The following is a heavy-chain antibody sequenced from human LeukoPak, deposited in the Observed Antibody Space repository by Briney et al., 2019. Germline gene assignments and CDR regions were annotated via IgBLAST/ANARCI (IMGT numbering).Heavy chain of an antibody. D-gene: IGHD5-24*01. J-gene: IGHJ4*02. CDR2: IYSGGAT. V-gene: IGHV3-66*01. CDR1: GFTVSGNY. Sequence: GGSLRLSCAASGFTVSGNYMTWVRQAPGKGLAWVSVIYSGGATYYTDSVKGRFTISRDNSKNTLYLQMNSLRAEDTTVYYCARGLDGNNGYWGQGTLVTVSS. CDR3: ARGLDGNNGY.